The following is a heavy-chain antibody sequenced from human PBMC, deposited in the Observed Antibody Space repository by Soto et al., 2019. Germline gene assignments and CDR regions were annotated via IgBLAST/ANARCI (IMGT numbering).Heavy chain of an antibody. D-gene: IGHD6-25*01. CDR3: AKFFVETGSNSGWPWFFHY. V-gene: IGHV3-23*01. CDR2: ISGSVGTT. Sequence: EVQLLESGGGLVQPGRSLRLSCAASGFTFSNYAMSWVRQAPGQGLDWVSAISGSVGTTYYADSVKGRFTISRDNYKKTLFLQMNSLRAEDAAVYYCAKFFVETGSNSGWPWFFHYCGQGTLVTVSS. CDR1: GFTFSNYA. J-gene: IGHJ4*02.